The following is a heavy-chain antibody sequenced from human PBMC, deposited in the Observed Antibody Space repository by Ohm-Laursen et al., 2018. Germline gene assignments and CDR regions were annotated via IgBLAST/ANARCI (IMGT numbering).Heavy chain of an antibody. J-gene: IGHJ4*01. CDR1: NAAMNSYT. CDR3: VGTGLLNGYDY. V-gene: IGHV4-4*07. CDR2: ISDRGRA. Sequence: SDTLSLTCNVSNAAMNSYTWNWIRQPAGRGLEWIGHISDRGRANYSTSLMSRLTMSIDTSIKQFSLKLTSVTAADTAMYYCVGTGLLNGYDYWGHGTLVTVS. D-gene: IGHD3-9*01.